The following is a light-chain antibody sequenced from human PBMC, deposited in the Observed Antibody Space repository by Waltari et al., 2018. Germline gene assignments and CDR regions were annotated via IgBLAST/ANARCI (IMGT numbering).Light chain of an antibody. CDR2: EVT. CDR3: TSYAGSHTLV. V-gene: IGLV2-23*02. Sequence: QSALTQPASVSGSPGQSITISCTGTSSDVGSYNLVSWYQQLPGNAPKLLIYEVTERPSCAPLRFAGSKSGNTASLRISGLQTEDEADYYCTSYAGSHTLVFGGGTKLTVL. J-gene: IGLJ2*01. CDR1: SSDVGSYNL.